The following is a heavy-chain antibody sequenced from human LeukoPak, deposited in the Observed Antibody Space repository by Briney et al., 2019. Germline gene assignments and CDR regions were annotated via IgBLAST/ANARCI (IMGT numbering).Heavy chain of an antibody. CDR3: ARASYYYYYMDV. V-gene: IGHV4-59*01. CDR1: GGSISSYY. J-gene: IGHJ6*03. CDR2: IYYSGST. Sequence: SETLSLTCTVSGGSISSYYWSWIRQPPGKGLEWIGYIYYSGSTNYNPSLKSRVTISVDTSKNQFSLKLSSVTAAGTAVYYCARASYYYYYMDVWGKGTMVTVSS.